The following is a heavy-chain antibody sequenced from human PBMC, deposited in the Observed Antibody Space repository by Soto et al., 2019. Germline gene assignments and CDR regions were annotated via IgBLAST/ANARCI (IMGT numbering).Heavy chain of an antibody. CDR1: GFPFSSYV. CDR3: AKDSNKYSSSLRGRYFDY. CDR2: ISGGGSNT. J-gene: IGHJ4*02. V-gene: IGHV3-23*01. Sequence: QPGGSLRLSCAASGFPFSSYVMGWVRQAPGKGLEWVSGISGGGSNTFYADYVKGRFTISRDNSKNTLLLQMNSLGAEDTAVYYCAKDSNKYSSSLRGRYFDYWGQGIGVTVSS. D-gene: IGHD4-4*01.